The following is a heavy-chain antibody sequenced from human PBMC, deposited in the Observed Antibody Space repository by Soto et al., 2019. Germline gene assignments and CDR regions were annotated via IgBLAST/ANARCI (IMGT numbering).Heavy chain of an antibody. D-gene: IGHD6-13*01. CDR3: ARHPERIAQIGWFDP. CDR2: IYYSGST. V-gene: IGHV4-31*03. CDR1: GGSISSGNYY. Sequence: LTCTVSGGSISSGNYYWSWIRQHPGKGLEWIGYIYYSGSTSYNPSLKSRVTISVDRSKNQFSLKLSSVTAADTAVYYCARHPERIAQIGWFDPWGQGTLVTVSS. J-gene: IGHJ5*02.